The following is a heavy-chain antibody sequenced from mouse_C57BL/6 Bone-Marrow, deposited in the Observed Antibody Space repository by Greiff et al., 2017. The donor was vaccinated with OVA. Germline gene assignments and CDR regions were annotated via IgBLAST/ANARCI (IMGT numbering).Heavy chain of an antibody. Sequence: QVQLKQSGAELVRPGASVTLSCKASGYTFTDYEMHWVKQTPVHGLEWIGAIDPETGGTAYNQKFKGKALLTADKSSSTAYMELRSLTSEDSAVYYCTSSLIYDVYYVLLDYAMDYWGQGTSVTVSS. J-gene: IGHJ4*01. CDR3: TSSLIYDVYYVLLDYAMDY. D-gene: IGHD2-3*01. CDR1: GYTFTDYE. V-gene: IGHV1-15*01. CDR2: IDPETGGT.